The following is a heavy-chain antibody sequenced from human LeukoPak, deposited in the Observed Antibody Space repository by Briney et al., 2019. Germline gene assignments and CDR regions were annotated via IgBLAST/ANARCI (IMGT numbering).Heavy chain of an antibody. CDR3: ATLTVRGVINI. Sequence: GGYLRLSCAASGFTFSNTWMNWVRLAPGKGLEWVGRIQSKTDGGTTEYAAPVKGRFTISRDDSKTTLYLQMNSLKTEDTAVYYCATLTVRGVINIWGQGTLVTVSS. CDR1: GFTFSNTW. CDR2: IQSKTDGGTT. V-gene: IGHV3-15*01. D-gene: IGHD3-10*01. J-gene: IGHJ4*02.